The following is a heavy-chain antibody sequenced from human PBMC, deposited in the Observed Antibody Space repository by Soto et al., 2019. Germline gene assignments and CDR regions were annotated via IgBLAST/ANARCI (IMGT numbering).Heavy chain of an antibody. Sequence: ASVKVSCKASGYTFTIYGISCVLQSPLQWLDWMGWISAYNGNTNYAQKLQGRVTMTTDTSTSTAYMELRSLRSDDTAVYYCARTRGVMYYDFWSGRPYYGMDVWGQGTTVTVSS. V-gene: IGHV1-18*04. CDR2: ISAYNGNT. CDR3: ARTRGVMYYDFWSGRPYYGMDV. J-gene: IGHJ6*02. D-gene: IGHD3-3*01. CDR1: GYTFTIYG.